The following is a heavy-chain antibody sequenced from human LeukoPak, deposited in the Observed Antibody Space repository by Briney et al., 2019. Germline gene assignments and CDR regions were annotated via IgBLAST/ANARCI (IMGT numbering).Heavy chain of an antibody. Sequence: GGSLRLSCAASGFTFSSYSMNWVRQAPGKGLEWVSSISSSSSYIYYADSVKGRFTISRDNAKNSLYLQMNSLRAEDTAVYYCASKGSGRYDAFDIWGQGTLVTVSS. CDR2: ISSSSSYI. CDR3: ASKGSGRYDAFDI. D-gene: IGHD3-10*01. J-gene: IGHJ3*02. V-gene: IGHV3-21*01. CDR1: GFTFSSYS.